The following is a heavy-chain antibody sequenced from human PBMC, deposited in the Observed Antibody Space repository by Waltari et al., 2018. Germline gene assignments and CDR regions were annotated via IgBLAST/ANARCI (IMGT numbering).Heavy chain of an antibody. CDR3: ARGVSNSSGYYYYYYMDV. CDR1: GGSISSYY. J-gene: IGHJ6*03. CDR2: IYYSGST. V-gene: IGHV4-59*01. D-gene: IGHD6-19*01. Sequence: QVQLQESGPGLVKPSETLSLTCTVSGGSISSYYWSWIRQPPGKGLEWIGYIYYSGSTNYNPSLKSRVTISVDTSKNQFSLKLSSVTAADTAVYYCARGVSNSSGYYYYYYMDVWGKGTTVTISS.